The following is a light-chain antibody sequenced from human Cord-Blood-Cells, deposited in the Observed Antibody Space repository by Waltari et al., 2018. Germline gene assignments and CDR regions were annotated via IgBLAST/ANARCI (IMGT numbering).Light chain of an antibody. J-gene: IGLJ2*01. CDR3: SSYTSSSAVV. CDR1: SSDVGGYNY. CDR2: EVS. Sequence: QSALTQPASVSGSPGQSITISCTGTSSDVGGYNYVSWYQQHPGKAPKLMIYEVSNRPSGVSNRFPGSKSCNTAALTISGLQAEDEADYYCSSYTSSSAVVFGGWTKLTVL. V-gene: IGLV2-14*01.